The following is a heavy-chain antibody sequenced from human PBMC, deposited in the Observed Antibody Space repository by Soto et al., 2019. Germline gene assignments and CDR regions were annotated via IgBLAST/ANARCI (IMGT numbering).Heavy chain of an antibody. D-gene: IGHD2-2*01. CDR2: INHSGST. CDR3: ATGYCSSTSCYGGGWFDP. CDR1: GGSFSGYY. Sequence: SETLSLTCAVYGGSFSGYYWSWIRQPPGKGLEWIGEINHSGSTNYNPSLKSRVTISVDTSKNQFSLKLSSVTAADTAVYYCATGYCSSTSCYGGGWFDPWGQGTLVTVSS. J-gene: IGHJ5*02. V-gene: IGHV4-34*01.